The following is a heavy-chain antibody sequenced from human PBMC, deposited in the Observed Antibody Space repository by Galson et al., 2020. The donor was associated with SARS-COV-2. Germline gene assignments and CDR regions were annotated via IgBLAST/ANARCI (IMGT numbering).Heavy chain of an antibody. V-gene: IGHV3-23*01. Sequence: GGSLRLSCAASGFTFSSYAMSWVRQAPGKGLEWVSTVSGSGGGKYYAGSVKGRFTIARDNSKNSLFLQMNSLRAEDTAIYYCAKHEPTYYDFWSGYSPAFDYWGQGTLITVSS. CDR3: AKHEPTYYDFWSGYSPAFDY. CDR1: GFTFSSYA. J-gene: IGHJ4*02. CDR2: VSGSGGGK. D-gene: IGHD3-3*01.